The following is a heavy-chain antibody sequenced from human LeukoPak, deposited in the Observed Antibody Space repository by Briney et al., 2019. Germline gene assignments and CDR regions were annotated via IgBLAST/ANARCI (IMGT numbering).Heavy chain of an antibody. V-gene: IGHV4-59*08. J-gene: IGHJ4*02. CDR1: GGSISSYY. Sequence: SETLSLTCTVSGGSISSYYWNWIRQPPGKGLEWIGYIYYSGNTNYNPSLKSRVTISLDTSKNQFSLQLSSVTAADTAVYYCARRARATGGGDYFDYWGQGTLVTVSS. CDR2: IYYSGNT. CDR3: ARRARATGGGDYFDY. D-gene: IGHD2-15*01.